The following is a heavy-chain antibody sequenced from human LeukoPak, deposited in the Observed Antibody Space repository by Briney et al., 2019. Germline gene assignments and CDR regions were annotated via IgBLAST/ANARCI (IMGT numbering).Heavy chain of an antibody. V-gene: IGHV1-46*01. D-gene: IGHD6-25*01. Sequence: ASVKVSCKASGYTFTSYYTHWMRQAPGQGPEWMGIINPRGGSTDYSQKFQGRVTMSSDTSTSTVYMELSSLRSEDTAVYFCARVGVTAATADYWGQGTLVTVSS. CDR2: INPRGGST. CDR1: GYTFTSYY. J-gene: IGHJ4*02. CDR3: ARVGVTAATADY.